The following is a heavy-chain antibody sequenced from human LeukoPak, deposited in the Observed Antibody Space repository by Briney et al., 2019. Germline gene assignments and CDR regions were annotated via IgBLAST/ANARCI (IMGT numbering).Heavy chain of an antibody. Sequence: GGSLRLSCAASGFTLSSNYMSWVRQAPGKGLEWVSVIYSGGSTYYADSVKGRFTISRDNSKNTLYLQMNSLRAEDTAVYYCAREVSYYDFWSGYYHWFDPWGQGTLVTVSS. CDR1: GFTLSSNY. J-gene: IGHJ5*02. D-gene: IGHD3-3*01. CDR2: IYSGGST. V-gene: IGHV3-66*02. CDR3: AREVSYYDFWSGYYHWFDP.